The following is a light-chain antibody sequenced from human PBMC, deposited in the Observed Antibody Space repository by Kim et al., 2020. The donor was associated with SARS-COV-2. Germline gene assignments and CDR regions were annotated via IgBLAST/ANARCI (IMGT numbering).Light chain of an antibody. CDR2: DAS. CDR1: QISSM. CDR3: QQYNTWPYT. V-gene: IGKV3-15*01. J-gene: IGKJ2*01. Sequence: LSVSPGESATLPCRTSQISSMLAWYQQKPGQAPRLLIYDASTRFTDIPARFSGSGSGTEFTLTISSLQSEYFAVYYCQQYNTWPYTVGQGTKMEI.